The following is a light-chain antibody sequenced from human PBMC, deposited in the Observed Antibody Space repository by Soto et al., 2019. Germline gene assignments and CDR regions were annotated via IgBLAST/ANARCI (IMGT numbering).Light chain of an antibody. Sequence: EIVLTQSPGTLSLSPGERATLSCRASQTVTNNYLAWYQQKPGQAPRLLIHGASNMATAIPDRFSGSGSGTDFTLTISRLEPEDFAVYYCQQYGTSSLTFGQGTRLEIK. CDR3: QQYGTSSLT. V-gene: IGKV3-20*01. CDR1: QTVTNNY. J-gene: IGKJ5*01. CDR2: GAS.